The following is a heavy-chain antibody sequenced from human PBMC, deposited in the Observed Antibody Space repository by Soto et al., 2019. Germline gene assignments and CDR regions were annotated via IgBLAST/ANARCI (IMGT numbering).Heavy chain of an antibody. CDR2: VIPILGAS. CDR1: AGTFTGYT. V-gene: IGHV1-69*08. Sequence: ASGKVSCKASAGTFTGYTVTWVRQAPGQGLEWVGRVIPILGASNFAQKFQGRVTISADKSTDTAYMVLTGLTSEDTAVYYCARSRGSYYSNFDSWGQGTLVTVS. CDR3: ARSRGSYYSNFDS. D-gene: IGHD3-10*01. J-gene: IGHJ4*02.